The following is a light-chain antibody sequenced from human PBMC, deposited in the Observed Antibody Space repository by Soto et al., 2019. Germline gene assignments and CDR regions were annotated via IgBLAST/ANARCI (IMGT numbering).Light chain of an antibody. Sequence: DIQMTQSPSSLSASVGDRVAITCRARQNIRNYLNWYQQKPGKAPRVLIYGAASLQSGVPSRFSGSGSGTNFSLTINSLQPEDYATYYCQQSYNIQALTFGGGTKVEIK. CDR2: GAA. CDR3: QQSYNIQALT. CDR1: QNIRNY. J-gene: IGKJ4*01. V-gene: IGKV1-39*01.